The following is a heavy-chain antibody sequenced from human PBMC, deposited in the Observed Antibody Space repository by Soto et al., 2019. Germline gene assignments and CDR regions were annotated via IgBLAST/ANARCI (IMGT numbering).Heavy chain of an antibody. CDR1: GLPFSGYW. J-gene: IGHJ4*02. CDR3: ARGVPAHYGCDY. Sequence: EVQLVESGGGLVQPGGSLRLSCEASGLPFSGYWMHWVRQAPGKGLVWVSRINSDGSSTNYADSVKGRFTISRDNVKNTLYLQMDSLRSEDTAVYYCARGVPAHYGCDYWGQGTLVTVSS. CDR2: INSDGSST. D-gene: IGHD4-17*01. V-gene: IGHV3-74*01.